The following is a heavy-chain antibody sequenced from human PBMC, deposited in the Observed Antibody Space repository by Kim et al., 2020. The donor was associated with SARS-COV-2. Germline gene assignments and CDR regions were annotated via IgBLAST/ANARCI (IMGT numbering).Heavy chain of an antibody. J-gene: IGHJ3*02. CDR1: GFTFDDYA. D-gene: IGHD3-22*01. Sequence: GGSLRLSCAASGFTFDDYAMHWVRQAPGKGLEWVSGISWNSGSMGYADSVKGRFTISRDNAKNSLYLQMNSLRAEDTALYYCAKDLKATYYYDSSGYYRAFDIWGQGTMVTVSS. CDR3: AKDLKATYYYDSSGYYRAFDI. V-gene: IGHV3-9*01. CDR2: ISWNSGSM.